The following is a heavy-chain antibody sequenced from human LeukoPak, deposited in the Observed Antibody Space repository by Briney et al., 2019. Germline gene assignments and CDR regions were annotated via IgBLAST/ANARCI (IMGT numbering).Heavy chain of an antibody. Sequence: SETLSLTCTVSGGSISSYYWSWIRQPPGKGLEWIGYIYYSGSTNYNPSLKSRVTISVDTSKNQFSLKLSSVTAADTAVYYCARASIAVAGSFDYWGQGTLVTVSP. CDR2: IYYSGST. J-gene: IGHJ4*02. CDR1: GGSISSYY. CDR3: ARASIAVAGSFDY. D-gene: IGHD6-19*01. V-gene: IGHV4-59*01.